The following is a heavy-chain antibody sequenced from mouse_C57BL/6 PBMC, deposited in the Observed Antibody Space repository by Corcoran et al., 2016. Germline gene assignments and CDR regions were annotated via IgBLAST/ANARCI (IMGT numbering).Heavy chain of an antibody. Sequence: EVQLQQSGPELVKPGASVKISCKASGYTFTDYYMNWVKQSHGKSLEWIGDINPNNGGTSYNQKFKGKATLTVDKSSSTAYMELRSLTSEDSAVYYCARLTVVAQYYYAMDYWGQGTSVTVSS. V-gene: IGHV1-26*01. D-gene: IGHD1-1*01. J-gene: IGHJ4*01. CDR2: INPNNGGT. CDR3: ARLTVVAQYYYAMDY. CDR1: GYTFTDYY.